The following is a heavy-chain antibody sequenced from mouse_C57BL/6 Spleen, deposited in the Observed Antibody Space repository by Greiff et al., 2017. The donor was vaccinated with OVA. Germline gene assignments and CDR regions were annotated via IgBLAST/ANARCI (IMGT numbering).Heavy chain of an antibody. V-gene: IGHV1-69*01. CDR2: IDPSDSYT. CDR3: ARGGSSPMDY. CDR1: GYTFTSYW. Sequence: QVQLQQPGAELVMPGASVKLSCKASGYTFTSYWMHWVKQRPGQGLEWIGEIDPSDSYTNYNQKFKGKSTLTVDRSSSTAYMQLSSLTSEYSAVYYCARGGSSPMDYWGQGTSVTVSS. J-gene: IGHJ4*01. D-gene: IGHD1-1*01.